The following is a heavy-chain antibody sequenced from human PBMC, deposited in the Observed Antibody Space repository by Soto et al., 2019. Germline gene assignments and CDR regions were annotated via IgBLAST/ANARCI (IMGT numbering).Heavy chain of an antibody. J-gene: IGHJ4*02. D-gene: IGHD2-21*02. CDR2: IWYDGSSK. CDR1: GFTFNSYA. CDR3: ARDFVAGGDHFDS. V-gene: IGHV3-33*01. Sequence: QVLLVESGGGVVQPGRSLRLSCAASGFTFNSYAMHWVRQAPGKGLEWVAVIWYDGSSKFYADSVKGRFTISGDNSKNPRYLQMNSLRAEDTAVYCCARDFVAGGDHFDSWGQVTLVAVSS.